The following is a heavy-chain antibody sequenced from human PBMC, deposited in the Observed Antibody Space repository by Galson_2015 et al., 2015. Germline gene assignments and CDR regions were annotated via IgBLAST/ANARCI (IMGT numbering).Heavy chain of an antibody. CDR3: ARGGSSLCSDYYHFDY. V-gene: IGHV3-7*01. D-gene: IGHD3-3*01. Sequence: SVRLCCAASGVTFSSYWMGWVRQAAGKGLEWVANIKQDGGEKYYVDSVKGRFTISRDNAKNSLYLQMNSLRAEDTAVYYCARGGSSLCSDYYHFDYWGQGTLVTVSS. CDR1: GVTFSSYW. CDR2: IKQDGGEK. J-gene: IGHJ4*02.